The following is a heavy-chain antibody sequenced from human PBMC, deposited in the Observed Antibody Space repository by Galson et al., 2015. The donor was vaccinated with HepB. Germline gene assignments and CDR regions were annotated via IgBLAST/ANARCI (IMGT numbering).Heavy chain of an antibody. CDR2: IKEDGSEK. CDR1: GFTFSNYL. Sequence: SLRLSCAGSGFTFSNYLMSLVRQAPGKGLEWVANIKEDGSEKYYVDSVKGRFTISRDNAKNSLYLQMNSLRVEDTAVYFCALMITFGGVQPFDPWGQGILVIVSS. V-gene: IGHV3-7*01. CDR3: ALMITFGGVQPFDP. D-gene: IGHD3-16*01. J-gene: IGHJ5*02.